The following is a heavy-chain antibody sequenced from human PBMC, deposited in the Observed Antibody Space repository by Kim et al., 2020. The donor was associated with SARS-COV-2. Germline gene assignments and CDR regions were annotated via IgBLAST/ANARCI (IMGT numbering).Heavy chain of an antibody. V-gene: IGHV4-34*01. Sequence: SETLSLTCVVYGGSFSGYYWTWIRQPPGKGLEWIGEIDYRGNTNYKSSLKSRVAISADTTKNQLSLRLSSVTAADTAVYYCVRRITGPEAGIYWGQGNLVTVSS. CDR1: GGSFSGYY. CDR3: VRRITGPEAGIY. J-gene: IGHJ4*02. CDR2: IDYRGNT. D-gene: IGHD1-20*01.